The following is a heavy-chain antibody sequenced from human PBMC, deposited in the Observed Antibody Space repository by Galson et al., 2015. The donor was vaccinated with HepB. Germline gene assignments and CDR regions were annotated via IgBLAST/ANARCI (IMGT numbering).Heavy chain of an antibody. Sequence: CAISGDSVSSNSDTWNWIRQSPSRGLEWLGRTYYRSRWYNDYAVSVKSRITINPDTSKNQFSLQLNSVTPEDTAVYYCARGLREMTVWGQGTLVTVSS. CDR2: TYYRSRWYN. D-gene: IGHD4-17*01. J-gene: IGHJ4*02. CDR3: ARGLREMTV. CDR1: GDSVSSNSDT. V-gene: IGHV6-1*01.